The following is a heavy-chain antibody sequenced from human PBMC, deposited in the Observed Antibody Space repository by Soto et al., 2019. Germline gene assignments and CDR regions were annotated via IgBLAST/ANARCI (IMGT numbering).Heavy chain of an antibody. CDR2: TSSKSIHI. CDR3: TRGLGYCASTTCYPENIGGMYX. J-gene: IGHJ6*02. V-gene: IGHV3-21*01. D-gene: IGHD2-15*01. CDR1: GFPFSSYT. Sequence: KSGGSLRLSCAASGFPFSSYTMTWVRQAPGKVLDWVSSTSSKSIHIYYANSVRGRFNISRDNAKNSLYLQMNSLRDEDTAVYYCTRGLGYCASTTCYPENIGGMYXWGQVTTFTVS.